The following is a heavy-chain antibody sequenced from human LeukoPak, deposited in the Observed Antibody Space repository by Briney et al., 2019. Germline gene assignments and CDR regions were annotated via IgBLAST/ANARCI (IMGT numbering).Heavy chain of an antibody. CDR1: GGSISRYY. V-gene: IGHV4-59*01. J-gene: IGHJ3*02. D-gene: IGHD3-16*01. CDR2: IHYSGST. Sequence: PSETLSLTCTVSGGSISRYYWSWLWQPPGKGLEWIGCIHYSGSTNYNPSLKSRATISVDTSMNQFSLKLSSVTAADTAVYYCAREGANAFDIWGQGTMVTVSS. CDR3: AREGANAFDI.